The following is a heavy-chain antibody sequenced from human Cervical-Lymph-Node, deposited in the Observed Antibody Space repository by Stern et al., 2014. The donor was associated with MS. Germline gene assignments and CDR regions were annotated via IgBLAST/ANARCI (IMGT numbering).Heavy chain of an antibody. CDR3: AREVAGHRLGMMDV. J-gene: IGHJ6*02. V-gene: IGHV1-46*01. CDR2: INPSGGST. D-gene: IGHD6-19*01. CDR1: GYTFTNDY. Sequence: QPVASGAEVKKPGASGKGSCKAAGYTFTNDYMHWVRQAPGQGFACLGIINPSGGSTSYAQKFQGRVTMTRDTSTSTVYMELSSLRSEDTAVYYCAREVAGHRLGMMDVWGQGTTVTVSS.